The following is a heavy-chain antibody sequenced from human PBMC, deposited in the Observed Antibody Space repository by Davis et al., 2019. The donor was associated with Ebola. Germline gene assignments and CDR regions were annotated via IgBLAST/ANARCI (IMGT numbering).Heavy chain of an antibody. CDR1: RYNFRTKY. CDR2: INPTDGST. D-gene: IGHD2-21*02. J-gene: IGHJ4*01. V-gene: IGHV1-46*01. Sequence: ASVKVSCKASRYNFRTKYMNWVRQAPGHGLKWMGVINPTDGSTTYAQEFQGRVTMTRDTSSSTMYLEIRSLTFEDTAVYYCVIISMTWGQGTLVTVSS. CDR3: VIISMT.